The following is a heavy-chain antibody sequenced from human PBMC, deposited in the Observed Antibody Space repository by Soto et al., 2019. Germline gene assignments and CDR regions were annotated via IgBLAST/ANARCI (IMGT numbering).Heavy chain of an antibody. V-gene: IGHV3-23*01. CDR1: GFTFSSYA. CDR3: AKPKLGIGYYYYYGMDV. J-gene: IGHJ6*02. CDR2: ISGSGGST. Sequence: GGSLRLSCAASGFTFSSYAMSWVRQAPGKGLEWVSAISGSGGSTYYADSVKGRFTISRDNSKNTLYLQMNSLRAEDTAVYYCAKPKLGIGYYYYYGMDVWGQGTTVTVSS. D-gene: IGHD7-27*01.